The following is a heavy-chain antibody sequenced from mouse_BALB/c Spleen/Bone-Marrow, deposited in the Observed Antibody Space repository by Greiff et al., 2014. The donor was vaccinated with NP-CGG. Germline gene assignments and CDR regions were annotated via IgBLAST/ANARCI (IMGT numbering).Heavy chain of an antibody. CDR3: APYYYGSSQFAY. CDR2: IDPANGNT. J-gene: IGHJ3*01. Sequence: DVQLQESGAELVKPGASVKLSCTASGFNIKDTYIHWVKQRPEQGLEWIGRIDPANGNTKYDPKFQGKATITADTSSNTAYLQLSSLTSEDTAVYYCAPYYYGSSQFAYWGQGTLVTVSA. D-gene: IGHD1-1*01. CDR1: GFNIKDTY. V-gene: IGHV14-3*02.